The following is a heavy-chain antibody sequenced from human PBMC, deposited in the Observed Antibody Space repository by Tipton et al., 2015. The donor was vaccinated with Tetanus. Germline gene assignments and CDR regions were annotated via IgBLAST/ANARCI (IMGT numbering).Heavy chain of an antibody. CDR1: DGSFTGYK. D-gene: IGHD2-2*01. Sequence: TLSLTRDVSDGSFTGYKWTWLRQPPRKGLEWIGDINYRGTTTSNPSLQSRLNILLDTSKRQFSLRLTSVTAADTAVYFCARQYVQQSMPGPTYNWFDSWGQGTLVTVSS. V-gene: IGHV4-34*01. CDR3: ARQYVQQSMPGPTYNWFDS. J-gene: IGHJ5*01. CDR2: INYRGTT.